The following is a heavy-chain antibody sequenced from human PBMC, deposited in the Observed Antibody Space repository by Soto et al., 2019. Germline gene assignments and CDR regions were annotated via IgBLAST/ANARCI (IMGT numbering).Heavy chain of an antibody. Sequence: QAPLVQSGAEVKKPWSSVKVSCKDSGGTFSNHAISWVRQAPGQGLEWMGGIMPLYGSANYAQKFQGRVKITADTATNTSYMEFTSRTAEYTSVNNCARGDDFDYYYYMDVLGQGTTVT. CDR1: GGTFSNHA. CDR3: ARGDDFDYYYYMDV. V-gene: IGHV1-69*06. CDR2: IMPLYGSA. D-gene: IGHD3-16*01. J-gene: IGHJ6*02.